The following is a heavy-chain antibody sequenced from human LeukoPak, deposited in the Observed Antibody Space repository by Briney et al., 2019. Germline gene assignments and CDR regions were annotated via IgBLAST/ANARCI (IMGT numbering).Heavy chain of an antibody. CDR3: ARDLIVAAAGTIGFDY. D-gene: IGHD6-13*01. V-gene: IGHV1-69*04. J-gene: IGHJ4*02. CDR2: IIPILGIA. Sequence: SVKVSCKASGGTFSSYAISWVRQAPGQGLEWMGRIIPILGIANYAQKFQGRVTITADKSTSTAYMELSSLRSEDTAVYYCARDLIVAAAGTIGFDYWGQGTLVTVSS. CDR1: GGTFSSYA.